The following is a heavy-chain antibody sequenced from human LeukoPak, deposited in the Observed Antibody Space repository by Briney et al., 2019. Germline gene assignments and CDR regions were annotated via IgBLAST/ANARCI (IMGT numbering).Heavy chain of an antibody. V-gene: IGHV3-30-3*01. CDR2: ISYDGSNK. Sequence: PGGSLRLSCAASGFTFSSYAMHWVRQAPGKGLEWVAVISYDGSNKYYADSVKGRFTIPRDNPKNTLYLQMNSLRAEDTAVYYCARAKGSGSYYIDGYWGQGTLVTVSS. CDR3: ARAKGSGSYYIDGY. J-gene: IGHJ4*02. D-gene: IGHD1-26*01. CDR1: GFTFSSYA.